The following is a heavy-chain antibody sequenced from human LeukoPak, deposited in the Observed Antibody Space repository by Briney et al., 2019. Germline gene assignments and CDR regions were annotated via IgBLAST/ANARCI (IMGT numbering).Heavy chain of an antibody. CDR2: INPSNSET. D-gene: IGHD3-10*01. CDR3: SRRHYFGSGVTDY. J-gene: IGHJ4*02. CDR1: GYSFSDYW. Sequence: KYGESLKISCKDSGYSFSDYWIGWARQMPGKGLEWMGIINPSNSETQYSPSFQGQVTISADTSISTAYLQWTSLKASDTAMYYCSRRHYFGSGVTDYWGQGTLVTVSS. V-gene: IGHV5-51*01.